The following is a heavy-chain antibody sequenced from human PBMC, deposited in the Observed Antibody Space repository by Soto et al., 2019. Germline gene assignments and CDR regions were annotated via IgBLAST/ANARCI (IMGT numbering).Heavy chain of an antibody. CDR3: AAGGIVGATTADY. Sequence: QVQLQESGPGLVKPSDTLSLTCAVSGYSISSSNWWGWIRQPPGKGLEWIVYIYYSGSTYYNPSLMGRVTLSVDTSKNQFSLKLSSVTAVDTAVYYCAAGGIVGATTADYWGQGTLVTVSS. CDR1: GYSISSSNW. J-gene: IGHJ4*02. V-gene: IGHV4-28*01. D-gene: IGHD1-26*01. CDR2: IYYSGST.